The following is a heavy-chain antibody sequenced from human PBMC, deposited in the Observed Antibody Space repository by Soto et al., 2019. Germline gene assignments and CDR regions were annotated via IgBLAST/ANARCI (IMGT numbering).Heavy chain of an antibody. CDR2: IYKTGST. V-gene: IGHV4-4*02. J-gene: IGHJ5*02. D-gene: IGHD2-8*02. Sequence: QVQLRESGPGPVKPSGTLSLSCTVSGGSISSTNWWTWVRHSPGKGLEWIGVIYKTGSTTYNPSLRGRVPMSVDKSNNQCSLKLRYVTAADTAMYYCATLPPRIELAVPPIPTWGQGTLVTVSA. CDR1: GGSISSTNW. CDR3: ATLPPRIELAVPPIPT.